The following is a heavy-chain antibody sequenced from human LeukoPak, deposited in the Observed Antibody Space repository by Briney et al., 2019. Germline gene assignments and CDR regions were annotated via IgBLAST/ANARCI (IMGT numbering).Heavy chain of an antibody. D-gene: IGHD4-17*01. CDR3: ARMTPVTEPGY. Sequence: SETLSLTCVISGYSINSDYYWGWIRPPPGKGLEWIGIIYYTGTTYYNPSLKSRVTISVDTSKNQFSLKLSSVTAADTAVYYCARMTPVTEPGYWGQGTLVSVSS. CDR1: GYSINSDYY. V-gene: IGHV4-38-2*01. J-gene: IGHJ4*02. CDR2: IYYTGTT.